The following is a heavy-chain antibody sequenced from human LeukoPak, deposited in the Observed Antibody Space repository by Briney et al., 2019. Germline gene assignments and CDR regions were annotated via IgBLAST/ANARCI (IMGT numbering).Heavy chain of an antibody. D-gene: IGHD5-12*01. Sequence: SETLSLTCTVSGGSISSSSYYWGWIRQPPGKGLEWIGSICYSGSTYYNPSLKSRVTISVDTSKNQFSLQLNSVTPEDTAVYYCARVALDPPNVWSGYDSPRVPNWFDPWGQGTLVTVSS. CDR3: ARVALDPPNVWSGYDSPRVPNWFDP. CDR2: ICYSGST. V-gene: IGHV4-39*07. J-gene: IGHJ5*02. CDR1: GGSISSSSYY.